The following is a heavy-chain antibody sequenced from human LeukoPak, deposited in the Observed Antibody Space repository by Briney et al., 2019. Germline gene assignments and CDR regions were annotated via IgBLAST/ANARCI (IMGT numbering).Heavy chain of an antibody. CDR1: GFTFTRYG. D-gene: IGHD6-19*01. Sequence: GGSLRLSCATSGFTFTRYGMHWVRQAPGQRPKWVAFIRHDGSNEYYSDSVKGRFSISRDNSMNTLYLQMNSLRAEDTAVYYCAKDDVSVAGTSSGFDYWGQGTLVTVSS. CDR2: IRHDGSNE. J-gene: IGHJ4*02. V-gene: IGHV3-30*02. CDR3: AKDDVSVAGTSSGFDY.